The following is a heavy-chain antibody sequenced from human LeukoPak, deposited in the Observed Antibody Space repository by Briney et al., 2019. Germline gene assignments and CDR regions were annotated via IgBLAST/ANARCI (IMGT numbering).Heavy chain of an antibody. CDR1: GGSFSSYY. CDR2: IYYSGST. Sequence: SETLSLTCAVYGGSFSSYYWSWIRQPPGKGLEWIGYIYYSGSTNYNPSLKSRVTISVDTSKNQFSLKLSSVTAADTAVYYCARSGYSYGFYVFGGMDVWGQGTTVTVSS. D-gene: IGHD5-18*01. J-gene: IGHJ6*02. V-gene: IGHV4-59*01. CDR3: ARSGYSYGFYVFGGMDV.